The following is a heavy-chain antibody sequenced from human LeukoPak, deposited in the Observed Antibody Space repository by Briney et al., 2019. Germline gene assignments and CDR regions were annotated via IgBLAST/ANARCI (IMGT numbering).Heavy chain of an antibody. CDR1: GYTFTSYG. CDR2: ISPYNGAT. V-gene: IGHV1-18*01. J-gene: IGHJ6*02. CDR3: ARQYCYPNYYGMDV. D-gene: IGHD2-21*02. Sequence: ASVKVSCNASGYTFTSYGFSWVRQAPGQALEWLAWISPYNGATNHARKLQGRVTVTTDTSTRIAYMELRSLRSDDTAVYYCARQYCYPNYYGMDVWGQGTTVTVSS.